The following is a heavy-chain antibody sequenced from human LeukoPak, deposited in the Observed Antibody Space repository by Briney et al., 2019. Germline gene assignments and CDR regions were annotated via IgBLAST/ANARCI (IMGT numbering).Heavy chain of an antibody. V-gene: IGHV1-69*04. Sequence: VASVKVSCKASGGTFSNYGISWVRQAPGQGLEWMGRIIPIIGIAIYAQKFQGRVTFSAGKSTSTVYMELSSLRSEDTAVYYCARDLPDGYSSGRGDYWGQGTLVTVSS. D-gene: IGHD6-19*01. J-gene: IGHJ4*02. CDR1: GGTFSNYG. CDR3: ARDLPDGYSSGRGDY. CDR2: IIPIIGIA.